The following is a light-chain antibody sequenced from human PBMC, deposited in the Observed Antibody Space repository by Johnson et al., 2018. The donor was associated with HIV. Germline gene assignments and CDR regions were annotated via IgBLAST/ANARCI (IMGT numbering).Light chain of an antibody. CDR2: DNN. CDR1: SSNIGNNY. Sequence: VLTQPPSVSAAPGQKVTISCSGSSSNIGNNYVSWYQQLPGTAPKLLIYDNNKRPSGIPDRFSGSKSGTSATLGITGLQTGDEADYYCGTWDSSLSVYVFGTGTQITVL. CDR3: GTWDSSLSVYV. J-gene: IGLJ1*01. V-gene: IGLV1-51*01.